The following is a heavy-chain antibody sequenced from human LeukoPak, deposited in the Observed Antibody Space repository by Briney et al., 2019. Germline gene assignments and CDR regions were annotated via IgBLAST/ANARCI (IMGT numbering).Heavy chain of an antibody. D-gene: IGHD6-13*01. CDR3: ARGSSGGTAAFDI. Sequence: SETLSLTCTVSGGPVSSHYWSWIRQPAEKGLEWIGRIHTSGSTNYNPSLKSRVTMSVDTSKNQFSLKLSSVTAADTAMYYCARGSSGGTAAFDIWGQGTMVTVSS. J-gene: IGHJ3*02. CDR2: IHTSGST. V-gene: IGHV4-4*07. CDR1: GGPVSSHY.